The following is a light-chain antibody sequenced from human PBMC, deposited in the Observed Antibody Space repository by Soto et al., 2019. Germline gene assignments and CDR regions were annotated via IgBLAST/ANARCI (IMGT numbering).Light chain of an antibody. CDR1: QSISSW. Sequence: DIQMTQSPSTLSASVGDRVTITCRASQSISSWLAWYQQKPGKAPKLLIYKASNLESGVPSRFSGLGSGTEFTLTISSLQPDAFATYYCQQYNSYWTFGQGTKVEVK. V-gene: IGKV1-5*03. CDR2: KAS. CDR3: QQYNSYWT. J-gene: IGKJ1*01.